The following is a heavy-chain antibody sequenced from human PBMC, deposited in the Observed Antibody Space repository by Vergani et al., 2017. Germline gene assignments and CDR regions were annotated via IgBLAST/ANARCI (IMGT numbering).Heavy chain of an antibody. J-gene: IGHJ4*02. V-gene: IGHV3-64D*06. Sequence: EVQLVESGGGLVQPGGSLRLSCSASGFTFSSYAMHWVRQAPGKGLEYVSAISRNGGSTYYADSVKGRVSISRDNSQNTLYLQMSSLRAEDTAVYYCVGALGGSYYDSSGFDYWGQGTLVTVSS. CDR2: ISRNGGST. CDR1: GFTFSSYA. CDR3: VGALGGSYYDSSGFDY. D-gene: IGHD3-22*01.